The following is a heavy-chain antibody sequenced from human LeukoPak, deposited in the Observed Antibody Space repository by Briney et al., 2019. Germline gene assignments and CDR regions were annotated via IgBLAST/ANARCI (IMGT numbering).Heavy chain of an antibody. J-gene: IGHJ3*02. CDR3: ARDRVIVVVNNGRETFDI. CDR2: IIPIFGTA. Sequence: ASVKVSCKASGGTSSSYAISWVRQAPGQGLEWMGGIIPIFGTANYAQKFQGRVTITADESTSTAYMELSSLRSEDTAVYYCARDRVIVVVNNGRETFDIWGQGTMVTVSS. V-gene: IGHV1-69*13. D-gene: IGHD3-22*01. CDR1: GGTSSSYA.